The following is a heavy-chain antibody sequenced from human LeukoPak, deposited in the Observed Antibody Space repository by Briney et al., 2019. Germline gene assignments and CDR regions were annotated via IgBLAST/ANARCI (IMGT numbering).Heavy chain of an antibody. CDR2: ISGSGGST. CDR3: AKSLGSSGWYLTFDY. D-gene: IGHD6-19*01. CDR1: GFIFSSYA. J-gene: IGHJ4*02. V-gene: IGHV3-23*01. Sequence: GGSLRLSCAASGFIFSSYAMSWDRQAPGKGLEWVSAISGSGGSTYYADSVKGRFTISRDNSKNTLYLQMNSLRAEDTAVYYCAKSLGSSGWYLTFDYWGQGALVTVSS.